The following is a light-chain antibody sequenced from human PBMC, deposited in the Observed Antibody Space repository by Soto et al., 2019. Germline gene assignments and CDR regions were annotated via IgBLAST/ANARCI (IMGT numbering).Light chain of an antibody. Sequence: QSVLTQPPSASGTPGQKVTISCSGSTSNIGSDTVSWYQQLPGTAPKLLIYSDNQRPSGVPDRFSGSKSGTSASLAISGLQSEDEADYYCGAWDDSLEGPVFGGGTKLTVL. J-gene: IGLJ3*02. V-gene: IGLV1-44*01. CDR1: TSNIGSDT. CDR2: SDN. CDR3: GAWDDSLEGPV.